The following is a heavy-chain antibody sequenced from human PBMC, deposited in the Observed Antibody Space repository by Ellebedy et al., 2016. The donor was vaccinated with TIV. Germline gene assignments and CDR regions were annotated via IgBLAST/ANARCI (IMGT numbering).Heavy chain of an antibody. D-gene: IGHD3-16*02. CDR1: GFTFRSFW. CDR2: IIQDGSEK. V-gene: IGHV3-7*01. Sequence: PGGSLRLSCAASGFTFRSFWMSWVRQAPGKGLEWVANIIQDGSEKYYVDSVKDRLPISRDNAKNSLYLQMNSLRAEDTAVYYCARWSQDMITYGGVIAYLDYWGQGTLVTVSS. J-gene: IGHJ4*02. CDR3: ARWSQDMITYGGVIAYLDY.